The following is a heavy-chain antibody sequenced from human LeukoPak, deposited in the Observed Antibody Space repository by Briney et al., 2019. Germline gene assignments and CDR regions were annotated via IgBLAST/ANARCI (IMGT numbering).Heavy chain of an antibody. Sequence: SVTLSLTCTVSGGSISSGGYYWSWIRQPPGKGLEWIGYIYHSGSTYYNPSLKSRVTISVDRSKNQFSLKLSSVTAADTAVYYCARARGSYGGVAFDYWGQGTLVTVSS. CDR2: IYHSGST. V-gene: IGHV4-30-2*01. CDR3: ARARGSYGGVAFDY. J-gene: IGHJ4*02. D-gene: IGHD1-26*01. CDR1: GGSISSGGYY.